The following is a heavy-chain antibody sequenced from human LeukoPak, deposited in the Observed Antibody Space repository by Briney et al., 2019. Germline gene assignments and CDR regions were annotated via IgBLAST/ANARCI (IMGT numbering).Heavy chain of an antibody. D-gene: IGHD2-21*02. CDR1: GGYFRGYY. V-gene: IGHV4-34*01. J-gene: IGHJ4*02. CDR3: ARDAFCLNGVCYSGRYDY. CDR2: VNSRGSA. Sequence: KPSETLSLTCAAHGGYFRGYYWTSLRQSPGRGMEWVGEVNSRGSANYNPSLTSRVTISVDTSKNQFSLRLTSVTAADAGVYYCARDAFCLNGVCYSGRYDYWGQGILVSVSS.